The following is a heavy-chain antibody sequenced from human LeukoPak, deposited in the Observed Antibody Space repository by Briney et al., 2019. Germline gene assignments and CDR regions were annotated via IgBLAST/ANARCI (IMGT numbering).Heavy chain of an antibody. CDR1: GFLYSSYE. CDR2: IKKDGSEK. CDR3: ARDLSGVTGYTYGRGIDY. D-gene: IGHD5-18*01. J-gene: IGHJ4*02. Sequence: PGGSLRLSCAASGFLYSSYEMNWVRQAPGKGLEWVANIKKDGSEKYYVDSVKGRFTISRDNAKTSLYLQMSSLRAEDTAVYYCARDLSGVTGYTYGRGIDYWGQGTLVTVSS. V-gene: IGHV3-7*01.